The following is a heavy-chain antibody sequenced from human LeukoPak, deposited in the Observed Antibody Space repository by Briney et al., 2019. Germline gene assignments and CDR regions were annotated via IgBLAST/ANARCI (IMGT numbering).Heavy chain of an antibody. Sequence: GGSLRLSCAASGFTFISYGMHWVRQAPGKGLEWVALMSFDRRNVYYADSVKGRFTISRDNSKNTLYLQMNSLRAEDTAVYYCANTHYDSDTTFHSGDYWGQGTLVTVSS. CDR2: MSFDRRNV. D-gene: IGHD3-22*01. V-gene: IGHV3-30*18. J-gene: IGHJ4*02. CDR3: ANTHYDSDTTFHSGDY. CDR1: GFTFISYG.